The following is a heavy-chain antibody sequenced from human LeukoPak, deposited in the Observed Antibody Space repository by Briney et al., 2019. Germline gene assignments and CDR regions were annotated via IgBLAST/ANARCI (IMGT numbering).Heavy chain of an antibody. CDR3: ARENSGSYREFDY. J-gene: IGHJ4*02. D-gene: IGHD1-26*01. Sequence: SETLSLTCTVSGGSISSYYWSWIRQPAGKGLEWIGRTYTSGSTNYNASLKSRVSMSVDPSKNQFSLKLSSVTAADTAVFYCARENSGSYREFDYWGQGPLVTVSS. CDR2: TYTSGST. CDR1: GGSISSYY. V-gene: IGHV4-4*07.